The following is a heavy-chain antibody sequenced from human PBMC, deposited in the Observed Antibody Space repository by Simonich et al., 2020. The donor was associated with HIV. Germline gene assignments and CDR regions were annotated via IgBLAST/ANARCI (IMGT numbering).Heavy chain of an antibody. CDR1: GFTFSSSA. CDR2: IVVGSGNT. CDR3: ASVRYGSGSYYSDY. V-gene: IGHV1-58*02. J-gene: IGHJ4*02. D-gene: IGHD3-10*01. Sequence: QMQLVQSGPEVKKPGTSVKVSCKASGFTFSSSAMQWVRQARGQSLEWIGWIVVGSGNTNYAQKIQERVTITRDMSTSTAYMELSSLRSEDTAVYYCASVRYGSGSYYSDYWGQGTLVTVSS.